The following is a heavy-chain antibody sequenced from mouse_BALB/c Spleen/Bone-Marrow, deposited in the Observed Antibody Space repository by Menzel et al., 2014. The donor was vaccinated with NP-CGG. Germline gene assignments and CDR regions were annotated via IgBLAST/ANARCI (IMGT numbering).Heavy chain of an antibody. Sequence: EVQRVESGGGLVQPGGSLRLSCATSGFTFXDYYMSWVRQPPGKALEWLGFIRNKANGYTTEYSASVKGRFTISRDNSQSILYLQMNTLRAEDSATYYCARGGNDLDYWGQGTTLTVSS. CDR2: IRNKANGYTT. CDR1: GFTFXDYY. V-gene: IGHV7-3*02. D-gene: IGHD2-3*01. CDR3: ARGGNDLDY. J-gene: IGHJ2*01.